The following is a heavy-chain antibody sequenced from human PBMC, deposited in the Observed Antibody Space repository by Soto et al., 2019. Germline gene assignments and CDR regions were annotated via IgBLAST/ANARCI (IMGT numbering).Heavy chain of an antibody. CDR3: AKDPTAAVGYYYYGMDV. CDR2: ISGSGGST. J-gene: IGHJ6*02. V-gene: IGHV3-23*01. CDR1: GFTFSSYA. Sequence: EVQLLESGGGLVQPGGSLRLSCAASGFTFSSYAMSWVRQAPGKGLEWVSAISGSGGSTYYADSVKGRFTISRDNSKNXXYLPMNSLRAEDTAVYYCAKDPTAAVGYYYYGMDVWGQGTTVTVSS.